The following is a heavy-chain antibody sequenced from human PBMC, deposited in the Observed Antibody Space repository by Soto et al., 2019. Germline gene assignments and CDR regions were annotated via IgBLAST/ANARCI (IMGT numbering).Heavy chain of an antibody. CDR2: ISYSGTT. J-gene: IGHJ5*02. D-gene: IGHD3-22*01. V-gene: IGHV4-31*01. CDR3: ARRYYDSTAGFDP. Sequence: QVQLQESGPGLVKPSQTLSLTCSVSGGSFSNGFYYWSWIRQHPGKGLEWIGYISYSGTTYYNPSLKSLVSISVDTSKNKFSLKLSSVTAADTAVYYSARRYYDSTAGFDPCGQGTLVTVSS. CDR1: GGSFSNGFYY.